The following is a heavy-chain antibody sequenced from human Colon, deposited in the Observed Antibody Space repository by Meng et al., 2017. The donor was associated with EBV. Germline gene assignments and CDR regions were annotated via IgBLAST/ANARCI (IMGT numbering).Heavy chain of an antibody. D-gene: IGHD3-10*01. Sequence: LQQWGGGLLKPSEALSRSCAVYGGSFRDYYWTWIRHPPGKGLEWIGEIDHRGNTKYNPSLKSRVTISLDTSKKQFSLKVSSVTAADSAVYYCARRGPSGNFSPWSQGALVTVSS. CDR2: IDHRGNT. CDR1: GGSFRDYY. J-gene: IGHJ5*02. V-gene: IGHV4-34*01. CDR3: ARRGPSGNFSP.